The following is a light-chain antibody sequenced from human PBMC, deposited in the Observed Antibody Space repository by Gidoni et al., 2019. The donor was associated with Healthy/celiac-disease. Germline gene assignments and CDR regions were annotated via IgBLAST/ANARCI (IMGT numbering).Light chain of an antibody. V-gene: IGKV3-15*01. CDR3: QLQLT. Sequence: EIVRTQSPATLSVSPGERAPLSCRASQSVSSNLAWYQQKPGQAPRLLIYGASTRATGIPARFSGSGSGTEFTLTISSLQSEDFAVYYCQLQLTFGQGTKVEIK. CDR2: GAS. CDR1: QSVSSN. J-gene: IGKJ1*01.